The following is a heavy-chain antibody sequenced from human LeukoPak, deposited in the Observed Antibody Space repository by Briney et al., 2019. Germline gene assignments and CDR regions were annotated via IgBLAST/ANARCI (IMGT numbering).Heavy chain of an antibody. CDR3: ARGLTPYSNLVVDY. J-gene: IGHJ4*02. V-gene: IGHV4-34*01. CDR2: INHSGST. Sequence: SETLSLTCAVYGGSFSGYYWSWIRQPPGKGLEWIGEINHSGSTNYNVSLKSRVTISVDTSKKQFSLKMSSVTAADTAVYYCARGLTPYSNLVVDYWGQGTLVTVSS. CDR1: GGSFSGYY. D-gene: IGHD4-11*01.